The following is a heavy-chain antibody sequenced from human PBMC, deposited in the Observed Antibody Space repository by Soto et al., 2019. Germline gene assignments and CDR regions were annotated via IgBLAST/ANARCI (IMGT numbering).Heavy chain of an antibody. CDR3: AITPTTQYYYYYGMDV. V-gene: IGHV1-69*13. J-gene: IGHJ6*02. CDR2: IIPIFGTA. Sequence: SVKVSCKASGGTFSSYAISWVRQAPGQGLEWMGGIIPIFGTANYAQKFQGRVTITADESTSTAYMELSSLRSEDTAVYYCAITPTTQYYYYYGMDVWGQGSLVTVSS. CDR1: GGTFSSYA.